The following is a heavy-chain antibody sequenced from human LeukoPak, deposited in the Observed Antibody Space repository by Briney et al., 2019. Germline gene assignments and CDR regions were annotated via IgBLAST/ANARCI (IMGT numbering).Heavy chain of an antibody. Sequence: GASVKVSCKAFGYSFTSYALLWVRQAPGQRLEWMGWINAGTDDTKYSQKFQGRVSITRDTSASTAYLELSSLRSEDTAVYYCAREGTYYYDSSGYSTGGAFDIWGQGTMVTVSS. J-gene: IGHJ3*02. V-gene: IGHV1-3*01. CDR2: INAGTDDT. CDR3: AREGTYYYDSSGYSTGGAFDI. D-gene: IGHD3-22*01. CDR1: GYSFTSYA.